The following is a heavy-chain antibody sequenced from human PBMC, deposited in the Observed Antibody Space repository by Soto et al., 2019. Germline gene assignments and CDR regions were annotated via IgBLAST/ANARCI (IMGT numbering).Heavy chain of an antibody. CDR3: AKGREHTMFGVNTLFDY. V-gene: IGHV3-23*01. CDR2: ISGNGGST. CDR1: GFSFGSYA. Sequence: VGSLRLSCAASGFSFGSYAITWVRQAPGKGLEWVSTISGNGGSTYYADPVKGRFTVSRDNSKKTLNLQMNSLRAEDTAVYYCAKGREHTMFGVNTLFDYWGQGTLVTVSS. D-gene: IGHD3-3*01. J-gene: IGHJ4*02.